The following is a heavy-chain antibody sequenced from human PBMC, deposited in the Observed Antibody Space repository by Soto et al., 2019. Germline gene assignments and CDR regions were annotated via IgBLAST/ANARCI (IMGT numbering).Heavy chain of an antibody. CDR3: ASENTMIVGRPFDY. V-gene: IGHV4-39*01. CDR1: GGSISSSSHY. Sequence: SETLSLTCTISGGSISSSSHYWGWIRQPPGKGLEWIGSIYYGGSTYYNPSLKSRVTMPVDTSKNQFSLKLSSVTAADTAVYYCASENTMIVGRPFDYWGQGALVTVSS. D-gene: IGHD3-22*01. J-gene: IGHJ4*02. CDR2: IYYGGST.